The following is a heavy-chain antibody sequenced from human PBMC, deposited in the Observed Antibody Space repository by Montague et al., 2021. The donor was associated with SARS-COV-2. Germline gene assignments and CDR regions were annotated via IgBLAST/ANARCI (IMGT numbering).Heavy chain of an antibody. D-gene: IGHD5-24*01. CDR2: KHYSGIT. Sequence: SETLSLTCTVSGDSISSSSYYWGWFRQPPGKGLEWIGNKHYSGITYNNPSLKNRVTMSVDTSKNQFSLKLSSVTAADTAVYYCVRDGYTHVDYWGQGTLVAVSS. CDR3: VRDGYTHVDY. V-gene: IGHV4-39*02. J-gene: IGHJ4*02. CDR1: GDSISSSSYY.